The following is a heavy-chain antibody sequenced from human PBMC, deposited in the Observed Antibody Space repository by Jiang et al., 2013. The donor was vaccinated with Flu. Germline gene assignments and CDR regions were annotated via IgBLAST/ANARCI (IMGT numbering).Heavy chain of an antibody. CDR2: IYYSGNT. Sequence: GREWIGHIYYSGNTNYNPSLKSRVTISVDTSKNQFSLKLSSVTAVDTAVYYCARLRGFYDSSGYYYGRPGPSFDYWGQGTLVTVSS. CDR3: ARLRGFYDSSGYYYGRPGPSFDY. V-gene: IGHV4-59*08. D-gene: IGHD3-22*01. J-gene: IGHJ4*02.